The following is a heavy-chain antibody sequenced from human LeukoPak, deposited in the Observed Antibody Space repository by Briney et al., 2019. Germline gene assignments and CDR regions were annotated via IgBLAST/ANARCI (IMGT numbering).Heavy chain of an antibody. D-gene: IGHD4-17*01. J-gene: IGHJ4*02. CDR2: IYYSGST. V-gene: IGHV4-59*01. CDR1: GGSIRSYY. CDR3: ARTGSTVTMLYPFDH. Sequence: SETLSLTCTVSGGSIRSYYWSWIRQPPGKGLEWIGYIYYSGSTNCNPSLKSRVSISVDTSKNQFSLKLSSVTAADTAVYYCARTGSTVTMLYPFDHWGQGPLVTVSS.